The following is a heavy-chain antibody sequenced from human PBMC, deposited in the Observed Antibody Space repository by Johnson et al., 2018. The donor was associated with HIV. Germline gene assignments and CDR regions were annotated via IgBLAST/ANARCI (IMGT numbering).Heavy chain of an antibody. Sequence: EVQLVESGGGLVQPGGSLRLSCAASGFTFSSYAMSWVRQAPGKGLEWVSGISGSGGSTYYADSVKGRFTISRDNSKNTLYLQMNSLRAEDTAVYYCANLGYGSSWDYDGFDIWGQGTMVTVSS. J-gene: IGHJ3*02. V-gene: IGHV3-23*04. CDR1: GFTFSSYA. CDR3: ANLGYGSSWDYDGFDI. CDR2: ISGSGGST. D-gene: IGHD6-13*01.